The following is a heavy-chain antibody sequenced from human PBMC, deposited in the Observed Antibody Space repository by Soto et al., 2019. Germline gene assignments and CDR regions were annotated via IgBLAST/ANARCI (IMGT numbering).Heavy chain of an antibody. CDR3: ASNYGLFDN. CDR2: ISRTGDSI. J-gene: IGHJ4*02. CDR1: GFPFSSYI. Sequence: GGFLRLSCVSSGFPFSSYIMTWVRPAPGKGLECVASISRTGDSIYYADSVKGRFIISRDNAENSLYLQMSSLRVEDTAVYYCASNYGLFDNWGQGTLVTVSS. V-gene: IGHV3-21*06. D-gene: IGHD4-17*01.